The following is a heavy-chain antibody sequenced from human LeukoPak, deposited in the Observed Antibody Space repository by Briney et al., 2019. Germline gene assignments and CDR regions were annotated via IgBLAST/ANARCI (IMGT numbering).Heavy chain of an antibody. CDR2: IIPIFGTA. J-gene: IGHJ3*02. V-gene: IGHV1-69*05. D-gene: IGHD2-2*01. CDR3: ASWGGYCSSTSCRYRGPDAFDI. CDR1: GGTFSSYA. Sequence: SVKVSCKASGGTFSSYAISWVRQAPGQGLEWMGGIIPIFGTANYAQKFQGRVTITTDESTSTAYMELSSLRSEDTAVYYCASWGGYCSSTSCRYRGPDAFDIWGQGTMVTVSS.